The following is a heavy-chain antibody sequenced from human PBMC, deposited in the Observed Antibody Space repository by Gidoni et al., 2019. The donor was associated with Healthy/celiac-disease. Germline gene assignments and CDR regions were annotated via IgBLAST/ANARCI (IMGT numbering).Heavy chain of an antibody. J-gene: IGHJ5*02. CDR2: IYSGAST. Sequence: EVQLVESGGGLVKPGGSLRLSCAASGCTVSGTYRSWVRQAPGKGLEWVSVIYSGASTYYADAVKCRFTISRDNSKNTLYLQMNILRADDTAVYYCARSAGSVKGWFDPWGQGTLVTVSS. V-gene: IGHV3-66*01. CDR3: ARSAGSVKGWFDP. CDR1: GCTVSGTY. D-gene: IGHD2-15*01.